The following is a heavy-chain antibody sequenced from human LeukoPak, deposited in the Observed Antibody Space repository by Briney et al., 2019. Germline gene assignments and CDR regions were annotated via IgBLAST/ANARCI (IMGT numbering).Heavy chain of an antibody. CDR3: ARGASGYDPFDY. CDR2: FYTSGST. Sequence: SETLSLTCTVSGASISSYYWSWIRQPDGKGLEWIGRFYTSGSTNYNPSLKSRVTMSVDTSKNQFSLKLRSVTAADTAVYYCARGASGYDPFDYWGQGTLVTVSS. V-gene: IGHV4-4*07. D-gene: IGHD5-12*01. CDR1: GASISSYY. J-gene: IGHJ4*02.